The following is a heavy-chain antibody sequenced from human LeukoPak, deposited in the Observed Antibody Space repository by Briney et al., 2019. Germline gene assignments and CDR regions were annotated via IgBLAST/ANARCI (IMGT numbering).Heavy chain of an antibody. CDR2: IYTTGST. Sequence: SETLSLTCTVSGVSISSYYWSWIRQPAGEGLEWIGRIYTTGSTSYNPSLQSRVTMSLDPSKNDFSLSLTSVTAADTAVYYCVRSRSSTWSDAFAIWGQGTVVTVSS. D-gene: IGHD6-13*01. J-gene: IGHJ3*02. V-gene: IGHV4-4*07. CDR1: GVSISSYY. CDR3: VRSRSSTWSDAFAI.